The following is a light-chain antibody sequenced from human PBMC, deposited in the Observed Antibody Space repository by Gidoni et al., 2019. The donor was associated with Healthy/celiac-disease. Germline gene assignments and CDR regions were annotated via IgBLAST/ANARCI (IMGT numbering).Light chain of an antibody. CDR2: GKN. Sequence: SELPQGPDVSVAVGQTVRITCQGDSLRSYYASWYQQKPGQAPVLVIDGKNNRPSGIPDRISGSSSGNTASVSITGAQAEDEADYYCNSRDSSGNHVVFGGGTKLTVL. V-gene: IGLV3-19*01. J-gene: IGLJ2*01. CDR1: SLRSYY. CDR3: NSRDSSGNHVV.